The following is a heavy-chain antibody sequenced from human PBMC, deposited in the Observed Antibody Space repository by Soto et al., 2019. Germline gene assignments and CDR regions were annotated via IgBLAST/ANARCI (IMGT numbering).Heavy chain of an antibody. J-gene: IGHJ4*02. Sequence: SWIRQPPGKGLEWIGYIYYSGSTNYNPSLKSRVTISVDTSKNQFSLKLSSVTAADTAVYYCARGDDSSGYSDYWGQGTLVTVSS. V-gene: IGHV4-59*01. CDR2: IYYSGST. D-gene: IGHD3-22*01. CDR3: ARGDDSSGYSDY.